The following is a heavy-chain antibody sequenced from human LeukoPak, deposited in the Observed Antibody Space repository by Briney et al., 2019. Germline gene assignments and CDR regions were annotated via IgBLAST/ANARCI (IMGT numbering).Heavy chain of an antibody. Sequence: GGSLRLSCAASGFTVSSNYMSWVRQAPGKGLEWVSVIYSGGSTYYADSVKGRFTISRDNSKNTLYLQMNSLRAEDTAVYYCASSSDSSSWVYYYYYMDVWGKGTTVTVSS. CDR1: GFTVSSNY. CDR2: IYSGGST. J-gene: IGHJ6*03. V-gene: IGHV3-66*02. D-gene: IGHD6-13*01. CDR3: ASSSDSSSWVYYYYYMDV.